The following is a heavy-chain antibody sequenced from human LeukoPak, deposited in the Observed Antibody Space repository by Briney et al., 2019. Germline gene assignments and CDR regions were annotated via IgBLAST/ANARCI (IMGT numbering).Heavy chain of an antibody. CDR3: AKSAQYYYYYMDV. V-gene: IGHV3-33*06. J-gene: IGHJ6*03. CDR1: GFTFSSYG. CDR2: IWYDGSNK. Sequence: PGRSLRLSCAASGFTFSSYGMHWVRQAPGKGLEWVAVIWYDGSNKYYADSVKGRFTISRDNSKNTLYLQMNSLRAEDTAVYYCAKSAQYYYYYMDVWGKGTTVTVSS.